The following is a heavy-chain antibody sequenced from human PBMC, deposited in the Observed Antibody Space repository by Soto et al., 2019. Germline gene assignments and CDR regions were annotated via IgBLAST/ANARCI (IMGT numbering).Heavy chain of an antibody. Sequence: GGSLRLSCAASGFTFSSYWMSWVRQAPGKGLEWVANIKQDGSEKYYVDSVKGRFTISRDNAKNSLYLQMNSLRAEDTAVYYCARVAGLELLSIHYYHYMDVWGKGTTVTVSS. V-gene: IGHV3-7*01. J-gene: IGHJ6*03. CDR1: GFTFSSYW. D-gene: IGHD1-7*01. CDR3: ARVAGLELLSIHYYHYMDV. CDR2: IKQDGSEK.